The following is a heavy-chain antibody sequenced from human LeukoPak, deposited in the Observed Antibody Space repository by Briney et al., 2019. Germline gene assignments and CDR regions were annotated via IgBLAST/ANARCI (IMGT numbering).Heavy chain of an antibody. D-gene: IGHD2/OR15-2a*01. CDR3: AREAGIIVDLDY. CDR2: ISYDGSNK. CDR1: GFTFSSYA. J-gene: IGHJ4*02. V-gene: IGHV3-30-3*01. Sequence: GRSLRLSCAASGFTFSSYAMHWIRQAPGKGLEWVAVISYDGSNKYYADSVKGRFTISRDNSKNTLYLQMNSLRAEDTAVYYCAREAGIIVDLDYWGQGTLVTVSS.